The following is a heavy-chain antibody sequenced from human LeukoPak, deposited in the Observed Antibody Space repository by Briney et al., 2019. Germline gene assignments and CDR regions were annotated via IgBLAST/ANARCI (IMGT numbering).Heavy chain of an antibody. CDR1: GYTFTGYY. CDR2: INPNSGGT. V-gene: IGHV1-2*02. J-gene: IGHJ4*02. D-gene: IGHD3-10*01. CDR3: ARTSLSAYGSGSYYTNY. Sequence: ASVKVSCKASGYTFTGYYMHWVRQAPGQGLEWKGWINPNSGGTNYAQKFQDRVTMTRDTSISTAYMELSRLRSDDTAVYYCARTSLSAYGSGSYYTNYWGQGTLVTVSS.